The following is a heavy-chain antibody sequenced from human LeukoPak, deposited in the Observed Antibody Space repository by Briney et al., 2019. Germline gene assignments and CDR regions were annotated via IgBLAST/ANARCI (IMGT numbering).Heavy chain of an antibody. V-gene: IGHV3-23*01. CDR2: ISGSGGIT. CDR3: AKAQVPEPYGSGSYYVGFDY. D-gene: IGHD3-10*01. Sequence: GGALRLSCAASGFTFSRYAVGWVRQVPGKGLEWVSAISGSGGITYYADSVKGRFTISRDNSKNTLYLQMNSLRAEDTAIYSCAKAQVPEPYGSGSYYVGFDYWGQGTLVTVSS. CDR1: GFTFSRYA. J-gene: IGHJ4*02.